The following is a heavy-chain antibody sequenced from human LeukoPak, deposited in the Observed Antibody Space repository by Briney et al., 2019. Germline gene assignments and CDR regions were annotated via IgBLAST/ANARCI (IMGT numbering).Heavy chain of an antibody. CDR2: IYHSGST. D-gene: IGHD1-14*01. V-gene: IGHV4-30-2*01. J-gene: IGHJ5*02. CDR1: GGSISSGGYS. Sequence: PSETLPLSCAVSGGSISSGGYSWSWIRQPPGKGLEWIGYIYHSGSTYYNPSLKSRVTISVDRSKNQFSLKLSSVTAADTAVYYCARGSLRIKTGYNWFDPWGQGTLVTVSS. CDR3: ARGSLRIKTGYNWFDP.